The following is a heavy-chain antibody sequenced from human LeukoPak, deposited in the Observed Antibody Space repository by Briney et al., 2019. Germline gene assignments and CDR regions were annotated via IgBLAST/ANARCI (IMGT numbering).Heavy chain of an antibody. J-gene: IGHJ4*02. D-gene: IGHD6-19*01. CDR1: GFTFSSYA. Sequence: GGSLRLSCAASGFTFSSYAMHWVRQAPGKGLEWVAVISYDGSNKYYADSVKGRFTISTDNSKNTLYLQKNSLRAEDTAVYYCARDGEQWLRGNYFDYWGQGTLVTVSS. CDR2: ISYDGSNK. V-gene: IGHV3-30*01. CDR3: ARDGEQWLRGNYFDY.